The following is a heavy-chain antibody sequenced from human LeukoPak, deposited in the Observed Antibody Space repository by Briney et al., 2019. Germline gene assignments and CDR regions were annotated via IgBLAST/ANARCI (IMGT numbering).Heavy chain of an antibody. D-gene: IGHD5-12*01. J-gene: IGHJ4*02. CDR1: GFTFRDYQ. V-gene: IGHV3-11*01. CDR3: ARSGYGDFDY. CDR2: IHANPKTI. Sequence: GGSLRLSCEGSGFTFRDYQMSWIRQAPGKGLEWISYIHANPKTIYYADSAKGRSTISRDNAKNSLYLQMNSLRVDDTAVYYCARSGYGDFDYWGQGARVTVSS.